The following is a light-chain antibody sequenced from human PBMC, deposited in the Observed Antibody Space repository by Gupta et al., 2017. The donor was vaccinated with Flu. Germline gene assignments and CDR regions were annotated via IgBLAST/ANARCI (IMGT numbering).Light chain of an antibody. Sequence: PSTLYASVGDRVTITCRASQTIDSWLAWYQKKPGRAPKSLIYKASSLETGVPSRFSGSGSGTEFSLTISSLQPDDFATYYCQQDRSSPWTFGQGTKVEIK. J-gene: IGKJ1*01. CDR3: QQDRSSPWT. CDR2: KAS. V-gene: IGKV1-5*03. CDR1: QTIDSW.